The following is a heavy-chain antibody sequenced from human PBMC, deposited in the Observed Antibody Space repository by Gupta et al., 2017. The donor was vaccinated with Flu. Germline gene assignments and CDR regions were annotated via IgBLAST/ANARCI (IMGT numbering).Heavy chain of an antibody. D-gene: IGHD6-19*01. CDR1: GYFLSSGDY. CDR3: ARDRTVTGPFDY. CDR2: IHHRGNT. Sequence: QVQLQESGPGLVRPSDTLSLTCAVSGYFLSSGDYWGWVRQSPGNGLVWLGTIHHRGNTYYNPSLNSRVTISVDTSTNHFSLTLSSVTXAXTAVYYXARDRTVTGPFDYWGQGILVTVSS. J-gene: IGHJ4*02. V-gene: IGHV4-38-2*02.